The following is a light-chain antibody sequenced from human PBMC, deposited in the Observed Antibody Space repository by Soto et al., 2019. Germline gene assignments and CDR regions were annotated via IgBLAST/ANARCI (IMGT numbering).Light chain of an antibody. J-gene: IGLJ1*01. Sequence: QSALTQPASVSGSPGQSIAISCTGTSSDVGAYNFVSWYQQHPGKAPQLMIYEVSNRPSGVSSRFSGSKSGNTASLTISGLQPEDEADYYCSSFRSGSTLFGTGTKLTVL. CDR2: EVS. CDR3: SSFRSGSTL. CDR1: SSDVGAYNF. V-gene: IGLV2-14*01.